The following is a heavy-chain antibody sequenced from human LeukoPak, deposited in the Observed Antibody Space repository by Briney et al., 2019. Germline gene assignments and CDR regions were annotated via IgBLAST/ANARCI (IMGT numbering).Heavy chain of an antibody. CDR1: GGSFSGYY. V-gene: IGHV4-34*01. CDR2: MNHSGST. Sequence: PSETLSLTCAVYGGSFSGYYWSWIRQPPGKGLEWIGEMNHSGSTNYSPSLKSRVIVSVDTSKNQFSLKLSSVTAADTAVYYCARVNGQWLVSDYWGQGTLVTVSS. CDR3: ARVNGQWLVSDY. D-gene: IGHD6-19*01. J-gene: IGHJ4*02.